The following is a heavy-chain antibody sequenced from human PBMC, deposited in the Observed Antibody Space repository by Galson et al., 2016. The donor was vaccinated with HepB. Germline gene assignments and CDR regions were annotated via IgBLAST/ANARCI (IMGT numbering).Heavy chain of an antibody. CDR3: AKDSGYSDRYPYHYGMDV. D-gene: IGHD2-21*02. CDR2: ISGST. Sequence: SLRLSCAASGFTFSNYAMNWVRQAPGRGLEWVSVISGSTYYADPVRCRFTISRDNSKNTLYMQMNSLRVEDTAVYYCAKDSGYSDRYPYHYGMDVWGQGTTVTGS. CDR1: GFTFSNYA. J-gene: IGHJ6*02. V-gene: IGHV3-23*01.